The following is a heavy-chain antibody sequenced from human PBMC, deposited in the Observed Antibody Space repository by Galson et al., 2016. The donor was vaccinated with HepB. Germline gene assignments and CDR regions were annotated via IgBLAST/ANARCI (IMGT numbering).Heavy chain of an antibody. CDR2: ISSSGNTM. V-gene: IGHV3-11*01. CDR3: ARARYSNLPLGY. J-gene: IGHJ4*02. D-gene: IGHD4-11*01. CDR1: GFIFSDYY. Sequence: SLRLSCAASGFIFSDYYMSWIRQAPGKGLEWISYISSSGNTMYNADSVKGRFTISRDNAKNPLYLQMNSLRADDTAVYYCARARYSNLPLGYWGQGTLVTVSS.